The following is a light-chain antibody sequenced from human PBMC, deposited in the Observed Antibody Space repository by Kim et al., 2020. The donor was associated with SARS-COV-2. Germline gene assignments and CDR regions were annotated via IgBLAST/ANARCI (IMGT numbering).Light chain of an antibody. CDR1: SLRAYY. Sequence: SSELTQDPAVSVALGQTVRITCQGDSLRAYYGNWYQQKPGQAPVLVIYAKNNRPSGIPDRFSGSGSGSTTSLTITGAQAEDEADYYCNSRDSSGNHWLFGGVTKLTVL. J-gene: IGLJ3*02. V-gene: IGLV3-19*01. CDR2: AKN. CDR3: NSRDSSGNHWL.